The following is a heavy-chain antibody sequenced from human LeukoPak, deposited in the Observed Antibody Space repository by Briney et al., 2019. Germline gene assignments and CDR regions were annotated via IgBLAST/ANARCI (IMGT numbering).Heavy chain of an antibody. CDR2: ISGSGGST. CDR3: AKRVHSSSWYNPTSYFDY. CDR1: GFTFSSYA. Sequence: PGGSLRLSCAASGFTFSSYAMSWVRQAPGKGLEWVSAISGSGGSTYYADSVKGRFTISRDNSKNTLYLQMNSLRAEDTAVYYCAKRVHSSSWYNPTSYFDYWGQGTLVTVSS. J-gene: IGHJ4*02. D-gene: IGHD6-13*01. V-gene: IGHV3-23*01.